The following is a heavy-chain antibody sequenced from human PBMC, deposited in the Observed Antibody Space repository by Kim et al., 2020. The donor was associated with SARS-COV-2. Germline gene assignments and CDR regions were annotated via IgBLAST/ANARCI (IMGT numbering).Heavy chain of an antibody. CDR3: ARDSADGTTQFLPDY. CDR1: GGTFSSYA. D-gene: IGHD1-7*01. CDR2: IIPIFGTV. Sequence: SVKVSCKASGGTFSSYAISWVRQAPGQGLEWMGGIIPIFGTVNYAQKFQGRVTITADESTSTAYMELSSLRSEDTAVYYCARDSADGTTQFLPDYWGQGTLVTVSS. J-gene: IGHJ4*02. V-gene: IGHV1-69*13.